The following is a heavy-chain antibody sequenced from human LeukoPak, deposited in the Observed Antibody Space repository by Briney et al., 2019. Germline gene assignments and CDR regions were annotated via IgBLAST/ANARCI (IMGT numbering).Heavy chain of an antibody. D-gene: IGHD5-18*01. J-gene: IGHJ6*02. Sequence: PGGSLRLSCAASGFTFSSYGMHWVRQAPGKGLEWVAVIWYDGSNKHYADSVKGRFTISRDNSKNTLYLQMNSLRAEDTAVYYCARDPRGLWSSYYYYGMDVWGQGTTVTVSS. CDR3: ARDPRGLWSSYYYYGMDV. CDR2: IWYDGSNK. V-gene: IGHV3-33*01. CDR1: GFTFSSYG.